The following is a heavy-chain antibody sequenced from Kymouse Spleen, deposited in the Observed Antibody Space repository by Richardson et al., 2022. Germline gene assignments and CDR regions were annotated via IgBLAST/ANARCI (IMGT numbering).Heavy chain of an antibody. Sequence: QLQLQESGPGLVKPSETLSLTCTVSGGSISSSSYYWGWIRQPPGKGLEWIGSIYYSGSTYYNPSLKSRVTISVDTSKNQFSLKLSSVTAADTAVYYCARLSTGTTFDYWGQGTLVTVSS. CDR3: ARLSTGTTFDY. CDR2: IYYSGST. J-gene: IGHJ4*02. V-gene: IGHV4-39*01. D-gene: IGHD1-7*01. CDR1: GGSISSSSYY.